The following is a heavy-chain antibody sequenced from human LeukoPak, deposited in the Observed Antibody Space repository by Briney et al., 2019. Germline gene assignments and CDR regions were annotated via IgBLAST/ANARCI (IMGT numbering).Heavy chain of an antibody. J-gene: IGHJ4*02. Sequence: GGSLRLSCAASGFSFSTYTMNWVRQAPGKGLEWVASIGYTSSDRYYVASVKGRFTISRDNDENSLYLQMNSLRVDDTAMYYCARDTMVRGVIQDYFDYWGQGTLVTVSS. V-gene: IGHV3-21*01. CDR3: ARDTMVRGVIQDYFDY. CDR2: IGYTSSDR. CDR1: GFSFSTYT. D-gene: IGHD3-10*01.